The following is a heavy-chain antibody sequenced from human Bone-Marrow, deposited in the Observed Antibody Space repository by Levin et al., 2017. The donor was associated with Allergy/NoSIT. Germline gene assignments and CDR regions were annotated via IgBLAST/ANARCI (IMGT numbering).Heavy chain of an antibody. CDR1: GFTFSNAW. CDR3: TTDFIWVADY. D-gene: IGHD3-16*01. CDR2: IKSKTDGGTT. V-gene: IGHV3-15*01. J-gene: IGHJ4*02. Sequence: PGESLKISCAASGFTFSNAWMSWVRQAPGKGLEWVGRIKSKTDGGTTDYAAPVKGRFTISRDDSKNTLYLQMNSLKTEDTAVYYCTTDFIWVADYWGQGTLVTVSS.